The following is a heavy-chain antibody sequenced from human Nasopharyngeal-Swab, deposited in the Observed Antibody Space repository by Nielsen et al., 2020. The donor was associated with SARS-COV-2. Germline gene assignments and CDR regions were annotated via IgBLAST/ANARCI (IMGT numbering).Heavy chain of an antibody. Sequence: GESLKISCAASGFTFSDHYMDWVRQAPGKGLDWVGRTRDIAHSYTTEYAASVKGRFTISRDDSKSSLYLQMNSLKTEDTAVYYCARSRSAYPFDYWGQGTLVTVSS. CDR3: ARSRSAYPFDY. CDR1: GFTFSDHY. D-gene: IGHD3-22*01. J-gene: IGHJ4*02. CDR2: TRDIAHSYTT. V-gene: IGHV3-72*01.